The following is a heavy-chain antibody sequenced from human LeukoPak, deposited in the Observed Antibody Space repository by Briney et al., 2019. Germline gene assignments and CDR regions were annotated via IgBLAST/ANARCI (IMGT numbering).Heavy chain of an antibody. CDR2: ISYDGSNK. CDR1: GFTFSSYA. J-gene: IGHJ3*02. V-gene: IGHV3-30*04. D-gene: IGHD3-10*01. Sequence: PGRSLRLSCAASGFTFSSYAMHWVRQAPGKGLEWVAVISYDGSNKYYADSVKGRFTISRDNSKNTLYLQMNSLRAEDTAVYYCARLYGSGSYYSGAFDIWGQGTMVTVSS. CDR3: ARLYGSGSYYSGAFDI.